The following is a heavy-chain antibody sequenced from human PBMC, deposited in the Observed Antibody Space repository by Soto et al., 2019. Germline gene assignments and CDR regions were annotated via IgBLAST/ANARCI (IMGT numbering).Heavy chain of an antibody. D-gene: IGHD3-22*01. Sequence: ASVKVSCKASGGTFSSYAISWVRQAPGQGLGWMGGIIPIFGTANYAQKFQGRVTITADKSTSTAYMELSSLRSEDTAVYYCARIGNQYHYDSSGPCYYGMYVWGQGTKVTVSS. V-gene: IGHV1-69*06. CDR2: IIPIFGTA. CDR3: ARIGNQYHYDSSGPCYYGMYV. CDR1: GGTFSSYA. J-gene: IGHJ6*02.